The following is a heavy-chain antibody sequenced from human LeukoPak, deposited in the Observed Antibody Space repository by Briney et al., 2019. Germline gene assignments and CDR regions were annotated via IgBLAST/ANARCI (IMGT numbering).Heavy chain of an antibody. V-gene: IGHV3-23*01. CDR1: GFTFSSYG. D-gene: IGHD1-7*01. Sequence: GGTLRLSCAASGFTFSSYGMSWVRQAPGKGLEWVSAISGSGGSTYYADSVKGRFTSSRDNSKNTLYLQMNSLKTEDTAVYYCARNYDYWGQGTLVTVSS. J-gene: IGHJ4*02. CDR2: ISGSGGST. CDR3: ARNYDY.